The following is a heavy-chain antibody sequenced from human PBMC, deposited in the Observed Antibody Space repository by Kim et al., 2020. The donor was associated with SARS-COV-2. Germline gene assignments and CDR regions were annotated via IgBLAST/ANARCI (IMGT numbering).Heavy chain of an antibody. CDR3: ARTHGSGPYYYYGMDV. CDR2: ISSSSYI. D-gene: IGHD3-10*01. CDR1: GFTFSSYS. V-gene: IGHV3-21*01. Sequence: GGSLRLSCAASGFTFSSYSMNWVRQAPGKGLEWVSSISSSSYIYYADSVKGRFTISRDNAKNSLYLQMNSLRAEDTAVYYCARTHGSGPYYYYGMDVWGQGTTVTVSS. J-gene: IGHJ6*02.